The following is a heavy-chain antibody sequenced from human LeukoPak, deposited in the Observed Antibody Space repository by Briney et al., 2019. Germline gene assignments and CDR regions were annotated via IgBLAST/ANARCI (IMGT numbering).Heavy chain of an antibody. Sequence: ASVKASCTVSGYTLTELSVHWVRQAPGKGLEWMGGFDPEDGETIYAQKFQGRVTMTEDTSTDTAYMELSSLRSEDTAVYYCATQRGLAFDPWGQGTLVTVSS. CDR1: GYTLTELS. J-gene: IGHJ5*02. CDR2: FDPEDGET. D-gene: IGHD1-1*01. V-gene: IGHV1-24*01. CDR3: ATQRGLAFDP.